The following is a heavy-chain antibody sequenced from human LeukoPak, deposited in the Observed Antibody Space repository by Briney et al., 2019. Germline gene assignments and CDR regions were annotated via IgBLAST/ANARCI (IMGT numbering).Heavy chain of an antibody. D-gene: IGHD5-18*01. Sequence: PGGSLRLSCAASGFTFSSYGINWVRQAPGKGLEWVSGISGNGGSTYYADSVKGRFTISRDNSKNTLYLQMNSLSAEDTAVYYCAKAAESGYGYGWGDYYYMDVWGKGTTVTISS. CDR2: ISGNGGST. CDR1: GFTFSSYG. V-gene: IGHV3-23*01. CDR3: AKAAESGYGYGWGDYYYMDV. J-gene: IGHJ6*03.